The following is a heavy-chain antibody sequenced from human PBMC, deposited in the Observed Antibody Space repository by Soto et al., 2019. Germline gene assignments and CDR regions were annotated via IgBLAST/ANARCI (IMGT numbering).Heavy chain of an antibody. Sequence: EGSLRLSCVGSGFTFSNFWMSWVRQAPGKGLEWVANIKGDGSEKRYADSVKGRLTISRDNTKNSVSLQMNSLRVEDTALYYCGRDEVRNGVGVWGPGTTVT. CDR2: IKGDGSEK. V-gene: IGHV3-7*01. CDR3: GRDEVRNGVGV. J-gene: IGHJ6*02. CDR1: GFTFSNFW.